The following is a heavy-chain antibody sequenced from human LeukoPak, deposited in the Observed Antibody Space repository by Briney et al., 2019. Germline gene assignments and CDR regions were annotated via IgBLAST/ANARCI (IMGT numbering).Heavy chain of an antibody. J-gene: IGHJ4*02. CDR2: ISGSGGST. Sequence: GGSLRLSCVVSEFTFSSYAMSWVRQAPGKGLEWVSVISGSGGSTYYADSVKGRFTISRDNSENTLYLQMNSLRAEDTAVYYCAKDPPQHTDYWGQGTPVTVSS. CDR3: AKDPPQHTDY. CDR1: EFTFSSYA. V-gene: IGHV3-23*01.